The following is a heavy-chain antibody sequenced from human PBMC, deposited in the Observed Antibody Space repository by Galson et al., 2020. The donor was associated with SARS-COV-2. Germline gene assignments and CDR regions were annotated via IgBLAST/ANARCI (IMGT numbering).Heavy chain of an antibody. V-gene: IGHV3-33*01. D-gene: IGHD3-9*01. Sequence: TGGSLRLSCAASGFTFSSYGMHWVRQAPGKGLEWVALIWYDGSDKYYADSVKGRFSISRDNSKNTLYLQMNSLRAEDTAVYYCGRGDWFPVDCWGPGTLVTVSS. CDR2: IWYDGSDK. CDR3: GRGDWFPVDC. CDR1: GFTFSSYG. J-gene: IGHJ4*02.